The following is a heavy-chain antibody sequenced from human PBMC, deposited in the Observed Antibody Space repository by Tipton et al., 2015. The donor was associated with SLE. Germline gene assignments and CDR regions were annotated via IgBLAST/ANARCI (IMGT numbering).Heavy chain of an antibody. Sequence: TLSLTCTVSGGSISSSSYYWGWVRQPPGKGLEWIGSIYYSGRTYYNPSLKSRVTISVDTSKNQFSLTLSSVTAADTAVYYCAASYCGGDCSFFDYWGQGTLVTVSS. CDR3: AASYCGGDCSFFDY. CDR1: GGSISSSSYY. J-gene: IGHJ4*02. CDR2: IYYSGRT. D-gene: IGHD2-21*01. V-gene: IGHV4-39*01.